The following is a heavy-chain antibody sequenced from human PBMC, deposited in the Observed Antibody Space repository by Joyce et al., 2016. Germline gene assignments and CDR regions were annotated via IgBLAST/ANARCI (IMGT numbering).Heavy chain of an antibody. Sequence: EVQMVQSGAEAKKPGDSLKISCMGSGYNFATYWLAWVRQMPGKGLEWMGIIYPRDSETRSSPSFQGQVTISVDDSINTAYLQWSTLKTSDTAIYYCARRSVGCSGGSCYSLDYWGQGTVVTVSS. D-gene: IGHD2-15*01. CDR2: IYPRDSET. V-gene: IGHV5-51*01. CDR3: ARRSVGCSGGSCYSLDY. J-gene: IGHJ4*02. CDR1: GYNFATYW.